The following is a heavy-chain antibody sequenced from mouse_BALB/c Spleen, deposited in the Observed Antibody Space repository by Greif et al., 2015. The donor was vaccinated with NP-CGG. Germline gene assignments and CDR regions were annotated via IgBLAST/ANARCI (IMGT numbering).Heavy chain of an antibody. CDR1: GYTFTSYW. V-gene: IGHV1S81*02. CDR3: ARVHTEYFDY. J-gene: IGHJ2*01. Sequence: QVHVKQSGAELVKPGASVKLSCKASGYTFTSYWMHWVKQRPGQGLEWIGEINPSNGRTNYNEKFKSKATLTVDKSSSTAYMQLSSLTSEDSAVYYCARVHTEYFDYWGQGTTLTVSS. D-gene: IGHD1-1*01. CDR2: INPSNGRT.